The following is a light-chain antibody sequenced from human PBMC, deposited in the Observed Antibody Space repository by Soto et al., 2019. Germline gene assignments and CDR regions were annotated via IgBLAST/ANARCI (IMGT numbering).Light chain of an antibody. V-gene: IGKV1-39*01. J-gene: IGKJ1*01. Sequence: DIQMTQSPSSLSASAGDRVTITCRASQSISNYLNWYQQKPVKAPKLLIYGASSLQSGVPSTFSGSGSGTDFTLTISSLQPEDFATYHCQQSYSTPQTFGQGTKVDIK. CDR2: GAS. CDR1: QSISNY. CDR3: QQSYSTPQT.